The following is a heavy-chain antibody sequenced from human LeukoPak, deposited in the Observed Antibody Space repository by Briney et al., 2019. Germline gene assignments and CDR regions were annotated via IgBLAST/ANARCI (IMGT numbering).Heavy chain of an antibody. J-gene: IGHJ6*02. CDR3: ARDFSSDNTYYYYGMDV. CDR1: GFIFSDYK. CDR2: IYSGGST. V-gene: IGHV3-53*04. D-gene: IGHD6-19*01. Sequence: GGSLRLSCAASGFIFSDYKFHWVRQAPGKGLEWVSVIYSGGSTYYADSVKGRFTISRHNSKNTLYLQMNSLRAEDTAVYYCARDFSSDNTYYYYGMDVWGQGTTVTVSS.